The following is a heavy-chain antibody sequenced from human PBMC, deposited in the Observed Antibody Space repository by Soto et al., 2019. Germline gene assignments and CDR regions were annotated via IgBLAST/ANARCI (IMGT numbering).Heavy chain of an antibody. V-gene: IGHV3-30*19. CDR1: GFTFRSYV. J-gene: IGHJ1*01. Sequence: QVQLVESGGGVVQPGTSLRVSCVGSGFTFRSYVIHWVRQAPGKGLEWVALTSYDGSDKYYGDSVRGRFTISRDNSRNTVDLQVDSPRLEDTALFYCARWGTTGGLDVWGQGTLVSVSS. D-gene: IGHD3-16*01. CDR3: ARWGTTGGLDV. CDR2: TSYDGSDK.